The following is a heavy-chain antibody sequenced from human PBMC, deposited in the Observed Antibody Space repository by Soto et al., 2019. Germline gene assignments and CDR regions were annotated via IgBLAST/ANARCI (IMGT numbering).Heavy chain of an antibody. V-gene: IGHV1-18*01. J-gene: IGHJ4*02. D-gene: IGHD1-1*01. CDR2: ISAHNGNT. CDR1: GYAFTTYG. Sequence: QVHLVQSGAEVKKPGASVKVSCKGSGYAFTTYGITWVRQAPGQGLEWMGWISAHNGNTNYAQKLQGRGTGPRDTSTSTAYMELRSRRSDDTAVYYCARGRYGDYWGQGALVTVSS. CDR3: ARGRYGDY.